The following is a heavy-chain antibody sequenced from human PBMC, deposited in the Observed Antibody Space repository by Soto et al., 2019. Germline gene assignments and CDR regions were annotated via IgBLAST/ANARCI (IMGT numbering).Heavy chain of an antibody. D-gene: IGHD2-21*01. Sequence: QVQLQESGPGLVRPSETLSLTCTVAGDSVSSGSHHWNWIRQAPGKGLEWIGSIYFTGRTNHNPSLKSRVTISVDTSMNHLSLNLTSVTSADTAVYYCARDLVAIGGRVYAFDLWGQGTMVTVSS. CDR2: IYFTGRT. CDR3: ARDLVAIGGRVYAFDL. CDR1: GDSVSSGSHH. V-gene: IGHV4-61*03. J-gene: IGHJ3*01.